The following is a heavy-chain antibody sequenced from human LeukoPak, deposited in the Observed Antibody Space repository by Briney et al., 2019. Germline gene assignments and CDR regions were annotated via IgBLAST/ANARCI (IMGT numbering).Heavy chain of an antibody. CDR2: ISYDGSNK. CDR3: ARDLYCSSTSCSDSEGYYYYYGMDI. D-gene: IGHD2-2*01. V-gene: IGHV3-30*04. CDR1: GFTFSSYA. Sequence: GRSLRLSCAASGFTFSSYAMHWVRQAPGKGLEWVAVISYDGSNKYYADSVKGRFTISRDNSKNTLYLQMNSLRAEDTAVYYCARDLYCSSTSCSDSEGYYYYYGMDIWGQGTTVTVSS. J-gene: IGHJ6*02.